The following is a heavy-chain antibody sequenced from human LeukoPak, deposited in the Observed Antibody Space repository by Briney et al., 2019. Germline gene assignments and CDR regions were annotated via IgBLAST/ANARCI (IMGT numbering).Heavy chain of an antibody. CDR3: ARFTYYYYYMDV. J-gene: IGHJ6*03. Sequence: ASVKVSCKASGYTFTSYGISWVRQAPGQGLEWMGWISAYNGNTNYAQKLQGRVTMTTDTSTSTAYMELRSLRSGDTAVYYCARFTYYYYYMDVWGKGTTVTISS. V-gene: IGHV1-18*01. CDR2: ISAYNGNT. CDR1: GYTFTSYG.